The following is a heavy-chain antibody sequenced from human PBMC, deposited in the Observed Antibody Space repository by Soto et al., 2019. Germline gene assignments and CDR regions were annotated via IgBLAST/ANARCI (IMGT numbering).Heavy chain of an antibody. CDR3: AHTVIFGVVKKYGMDV. CDR2: IYWDDDK. J-gene: IGHJ6*02. CDR1: GFSLATSGVG. Sequence: GPTLVNPTQTLTLTCTFSGFSLATSGVGVGWVRQPPGKALEWLGLIYWDDDKYYNPSLGSRLTITKDTSKNQVVLTMTNMDLVDTATYYCAHTVIFGVVKKYGMDVWGQGTSVTVSS. V-gene: IGHV2-5*02. D-gene: IGHD3-3*01.